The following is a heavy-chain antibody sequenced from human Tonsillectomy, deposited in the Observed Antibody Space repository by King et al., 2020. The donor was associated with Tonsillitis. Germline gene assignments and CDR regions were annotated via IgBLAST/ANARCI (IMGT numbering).Heavy chain of an antibody. CDR1: GFTFSSYA. Sequence: VQLVESGGGLEQPGGSLRLSCAASGFTFSSYAMTWVRQAPGKGLEWLSVISASGVTTFYADSVKGRFTVSRDNSKNTLYLQMNTLGVEDTAVYYCATYWDTTLVDDYWGQGTLVTVSS. CDR3: ATYWDTTLVDDY. V-gene: IGHV3-23*04. D-gene: IGHD2/OR15-2a*01. CDR2: ISASGVTT. J-gene: IGHJ4*02.